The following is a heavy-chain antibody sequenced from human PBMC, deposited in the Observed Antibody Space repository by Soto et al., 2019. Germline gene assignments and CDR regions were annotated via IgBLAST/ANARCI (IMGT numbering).Heavy chain of an antibody. CDR2: ISSSSSTI. D-gene: IGHD4-17*01. CDR3: ARGGPTVTTWIVDY. Sequence: QPGGSLRLSCAASGFTFSSYSMNWVRQAPGKGLEWVSYISSSSSTIYYADSVKGRFTISRDNAKNSLYLQMNSLRDEDTAVYYCARGGPTVTTWIVDYWGQGTLVTVSS. V-gene: IGHV3-48*02. CDR1: GFTFSSYS. J-gene: IGHJ4*02.